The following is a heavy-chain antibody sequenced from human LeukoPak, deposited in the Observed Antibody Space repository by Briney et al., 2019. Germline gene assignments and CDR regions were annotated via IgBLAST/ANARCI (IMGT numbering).Heavy chain of an antibody. Sequence: PGGSLRLSCAASGFTFSSYSMNWVRQAPRKGLEWVSYISSSSSTIYYADSVKGRFTISRDNAKNSLYLQMNSLRAEDTAVYYCGGNPLRDYGMDVWGQGTTVTVSS. J-gene: IGHJ6*02. CDR2: ISSSSSTI. V-gene: IGHV3-48*04. D-gene: IGHD4-23*01. CDR3: GGNPLRDYGMDV. CDR1: GFTFSSYS.